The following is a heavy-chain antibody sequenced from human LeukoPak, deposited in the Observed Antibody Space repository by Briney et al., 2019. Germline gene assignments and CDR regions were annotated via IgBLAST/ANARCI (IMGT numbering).Heavy chain of an antibody. Sequence: GGSLRLSCAASGFTFSDYYMNWIRQAPGKGLEWISYISSSGSTIYYADSVKGRFTISRDNAKNSLYLQMNSLRAEDTAVYYCASGLNTVTVPFDYWGQGTLSPSPQ. D-gene: IGHD4-17*01. CDR2: ISSSGSTI. CDR1: GFTFSDYY. V-gene: IGHV3-11*01. J-gene: IGHJ4*02. CDR3: ASGLNTVTVPFDY.